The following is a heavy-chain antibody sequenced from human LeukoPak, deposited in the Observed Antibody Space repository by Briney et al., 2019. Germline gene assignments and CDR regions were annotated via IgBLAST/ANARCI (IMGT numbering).Heavy chain of an antibody. J-gene: IGHJ4*02. Sequence: ASVKVSCKVSGYTLTELSMHWVRQAPGKGLEWMGGSDPEDGETIYAQKFQGRVTMTEDTSTDTAYMELSSLRSEDTAVYYCATATLINYYGSGSYSYWGQGTLVTVSS. CDR1: GYTLTELS. CDR3: ATATLINYYGSGSYSY. D-gene: IGHD3-10*01. V-gene: IGHV1-24*01. CDR2: SDPEDGET.